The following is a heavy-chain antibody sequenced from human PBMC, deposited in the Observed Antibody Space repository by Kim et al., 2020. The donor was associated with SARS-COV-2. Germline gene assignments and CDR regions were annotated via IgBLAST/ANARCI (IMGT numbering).Heavy chain of an antibody. D-gene: IGHD1-7*01. CDR3: ARGTRYNWNYYFDY. J-gene: IGHJ4*02. Sequence: ADSVKGRFTISRDNAKNSLYLQMNSLRAEDTAVYSCARGTRYNWNYYFDYWGQGTLVTVSS. V-gene: IGHV3-11*01.